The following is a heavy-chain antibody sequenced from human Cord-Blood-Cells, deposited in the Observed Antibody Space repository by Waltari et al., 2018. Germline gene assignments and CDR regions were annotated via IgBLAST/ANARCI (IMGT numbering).Heavy chain of an antibody. D-gene: IGHD3-16*01. V-gene: IGHV4-30-2*01. CDR1: GGSISSGGYS. CDR3: ARVWRMHDAFDI. Sequence: QLQLQESGSGLVKPSQTLSLTCAVSGGSISSGGYSWSWVLQPPGKGLEGIGYIYHSGSTYYNPTLKSRVTISVDRSNNQFSLKLSSVTAADTVVYYCARVWRMHDAFDIWGQGTMVTVSS. J-gene: IGHJ3*02. CDR2: IYHSGST.